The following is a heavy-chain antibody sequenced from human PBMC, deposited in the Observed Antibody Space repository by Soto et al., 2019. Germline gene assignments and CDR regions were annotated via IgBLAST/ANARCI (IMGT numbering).Heavy chain of an antibody. V-gene: IGHV1-2*04. CDR1: GYTFTGHY. Sequence: QVQLVQSGAEVRKPGASVRVSYKASGYTFTGHYIHWVRQAPGQGLEWRGWINPNSGATNFAQKVQAWVSMSRDSPGGVAYMELRSRRSDATAVYYCAREARHVVASAFRAAYFPYFDHWGQGTLVTVSS. CDR3: AREARHVVASAFRAAYFPYFDH. D-gene: IGHD3-10*01. J-gene: IGHJ4*02. CDR2: INPNSGAT.